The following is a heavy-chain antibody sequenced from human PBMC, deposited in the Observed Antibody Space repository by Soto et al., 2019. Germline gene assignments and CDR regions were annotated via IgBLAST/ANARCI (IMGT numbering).Heavy chain of an antibody. CDR2: IIPILGIA. V-gene: IGHV1-69*02. CDR1: LGTFSSYT. CDR3: ARGLNGENAFDI. Sequence: QVQLVQSGAEVKKPGSSVKVSCKASLGTFSSYTISWVRQAPGQGLEWMGRIIPILGIANYAQKFQGRVTITADKSTSTAYMELSSLRSEDTAVYYCARGLNGENAFDIWGQGTMVTVSS. D-gene: IGHD3-10*01. J-gene: IGHJ3*02.